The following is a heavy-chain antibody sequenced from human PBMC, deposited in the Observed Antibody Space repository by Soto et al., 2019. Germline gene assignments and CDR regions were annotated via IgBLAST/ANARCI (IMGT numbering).Heavy chain of an antibody. CDR3: AIGSGSYYIIDF. CDR1: GYTFTSYT. D-gene: IGHD3-10*01. V-gene: IGHV1-3*04. CDR2: INTGNGNA. J-gene: IGHJ4*02. Sequence: ASVKVSCKASGYTFTSYTIHWVRQAPGQRLEWMGWINTGNGNANYSQKFQGRVTITTDESASTAYMELSSLRSEDTAVYYCAIGSGSYYIIDFWGQGTLVTVSS.